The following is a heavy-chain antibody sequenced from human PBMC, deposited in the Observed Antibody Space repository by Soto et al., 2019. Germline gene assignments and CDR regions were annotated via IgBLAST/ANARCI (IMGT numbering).Heavy chain of an antibody. Sequence: QVQLVQSGAEVKKPGASVKVSCKASGYTFTSYDINWVRQATGQGLEWMGWMNPNSGNTGYAQKFQGRVTMTRNTSISTAYMEVSSLRSEDTAVYYCARCHGVAAGTTDFDFWGQGTLVAVSP. CDR2: MNPNSGNT. CDR3: ARCHGVAAGTTDFDF. D-gene: IGHD6-13*01. CDR1: GYTFTSYD. V-gene: IGHV1-8*01. J-gene: IGHJ4*02.